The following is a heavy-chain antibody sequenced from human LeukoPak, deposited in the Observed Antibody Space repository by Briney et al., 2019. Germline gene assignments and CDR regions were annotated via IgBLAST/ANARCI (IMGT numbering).Heavy chain of an antibody. D-gene: IGHD2-2*01. J-gene: IGHJ6*03. Sequence: ASVKVSCKASGYTFTSYGISWVRQAPGQGPEWMGWISAYNGNTNYAQKLLGRVTMTTDTSTSTAYMELRSLRSDDTAVYYCARLLVVPAAMGYYYYMDVWGKGTTVTVSS. V-gene: IGHV1-18*01. CDR1: GYTFTSYG. CDR3: ARLLVVPAAMGYYYYMDV. CDR2: ISAYNGNT.